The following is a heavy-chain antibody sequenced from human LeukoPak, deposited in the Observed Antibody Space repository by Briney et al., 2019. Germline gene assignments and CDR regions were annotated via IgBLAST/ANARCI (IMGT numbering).Heavy chain of an antibody. CDR2: IHPSGST. CDR3: ARGDY. V-gene: IGHV4-34*01. CDR1: GGSLSGHY. Sequence: SETLSLTCAVYGGSLSGHYCSWIRQPPGKGLEWIGEIHPSGSTDYNPSLKSRVLISVDTSKNQFSLKLSSVTAADMAVYYCARGDYWGQGTLVTVSS. J-gene: IGHJ4*02.